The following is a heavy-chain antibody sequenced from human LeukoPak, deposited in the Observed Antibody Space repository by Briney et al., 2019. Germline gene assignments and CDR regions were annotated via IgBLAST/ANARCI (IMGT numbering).Heavy chain of an antibody. CDR2: IYYSGST. Sequence: SETLSLTCTVSGGSTSSSSYYWGWIRQPPGKGLEWIGSIYYSGSTYYNPSLKSRVTISVDTSKNQFSLKLSSVTAADTAVYYCARSYDSSGYYYDVRLNWFDPWGQGTLVTVSS. J-gene: IGHJ5*02. D-gene: IGHD3-22*01. CDR1: GGSTSSSSYY. CDR3: ARSYDSSGYYYDVRLNWFDP. V-gene: IGHV4-39*07.